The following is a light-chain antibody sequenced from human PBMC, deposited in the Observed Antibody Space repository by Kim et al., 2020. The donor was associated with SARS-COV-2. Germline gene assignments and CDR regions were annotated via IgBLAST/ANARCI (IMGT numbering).Light chain of an antibody. V-gene: IGLV3-1*01. CDR2: QAT. CDR1: KLGDKY. CDR3: QAWDSSTGV. Sequence: GSPGQTASIPCSGDKLGDKYASWFQQKPGQSPVLVIYQATKRPSGIPERFSGSHSGNTATLTISGTQAMDEADYYCQAWDSSTGVFGGGTQLTVL. J-gene: IGLJ3*02.